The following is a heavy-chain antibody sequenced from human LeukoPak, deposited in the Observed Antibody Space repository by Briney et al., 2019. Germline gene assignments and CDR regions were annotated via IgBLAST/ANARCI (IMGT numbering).Heavy chain of an antibody. CDR1: GASFSGYY. Sequence: SETLSLTCGVSGASFSGYYWTWIRQPPGKGLEWIGEINHSGGTNYNMSLKSRVTISVDPSKKQFSLKLRSVTAEDTAVYYRATDRYYGSGSYYKFDYWGRGILVTVSS. J-gene: IGHJ4*02. D-gene: IGHD3-10*01. CDR3: ATDRYYGSGSYYKFDY. V-gene: IGHV4-34*01. CDR2: INHSGGT.